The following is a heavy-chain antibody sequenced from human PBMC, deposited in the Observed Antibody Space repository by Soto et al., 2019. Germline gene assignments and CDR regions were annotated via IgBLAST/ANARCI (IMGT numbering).Heavy chain of an antibody. J-gene: IGHJ5*02. D-gene: IGHD3-22*01. CDR3: ARDRSMISS. CDR1: GFTFSDYF. Sequence: GGSLRLSCAASGFTFSDYFMSWIRQAPGKGLEWVSYISSSSSYTNYADSVKGRFTISRDNAKNSLYLQMNSLRAEDTAVYYCARDRSMISSWGQGTLVTVSS. CDR2: ISSSSSYT. V-gene: IGHV3-11*06.